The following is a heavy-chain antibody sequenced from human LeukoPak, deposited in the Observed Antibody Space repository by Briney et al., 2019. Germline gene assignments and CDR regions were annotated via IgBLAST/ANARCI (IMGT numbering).Heavy chain of an antibody. Sequence: PGGSLRLSCAASGFTSSDYYMSWIRQAPGKGLEWVSYISSSSSYTNYADSVKGRFTISRDNAKNSPYLQMNSLRAEDTAVYYCARDRGYCSGGSCYPKNFDYWGQGTLVTVSS. CDR3: ARDRGYCSGGSCYPKNFDY. V-gene: IGHV3-11*06. CDR1: GFTSSDYY. D-gene: IGHD2-15*01. CDR2: ISSSSSYT. J-gene: IGHJ4*02.